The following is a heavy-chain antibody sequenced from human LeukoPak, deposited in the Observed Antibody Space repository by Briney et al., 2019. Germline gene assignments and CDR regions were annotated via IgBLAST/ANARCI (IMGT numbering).Heavy chain of an antibody. CDR3: ARCAGPWWYHRGMDV. Sequence: GGSLRLSCAASRFTFSKYVMQWVSQAPGKGLEWVTVISYDGSTKNDADSVKGRFTISRDNSKNTVFLEMNSLRSEDTAVYYCARCAGPWWYHRGMDVWGRGTTVTVSS. D-gene: IGHD2-15*01. V-gene: IGHV3-30*04. CDR2: ISYDGSTK. J-gene: IGHJ6*02. CDR1: RFTFSKYV.